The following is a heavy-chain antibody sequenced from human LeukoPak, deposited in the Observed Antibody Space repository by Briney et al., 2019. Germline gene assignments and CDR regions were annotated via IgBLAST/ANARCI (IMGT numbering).Heavy chain of an antibody. CDR2: ISYDGSNK. Sequence: PARSLRLSCAASGFTFSSYGMHWVRQAPGKGLEWVAVISYDGSNKYYADSVKGRFTISRDNSKNTLYLQMNSLRAEDTAVYYCAKSVTAIDYWGQGTLVTVSS. V-gene: IGHV3-30*18. CDR1: GFTFSSYG. D-gene: IGHD2-21*02. CDR3: AKSVTAIDY. J-gene: IGHJ4*02.